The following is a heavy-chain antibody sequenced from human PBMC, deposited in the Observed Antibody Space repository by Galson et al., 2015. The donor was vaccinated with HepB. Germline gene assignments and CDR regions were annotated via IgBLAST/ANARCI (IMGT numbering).Heavy chain of an antibody. Sequence: SLRLSCAASGFTFSGCSMHWVRQAPGKGLEWVAVISHDGSNKYYADSVKGRFTISRDNSKNTLYLQMNSLRAEDTAVYYCANSIAAPYYDYYYGMDVWGQGTTVTVSS. V-gene: IGHV3-30*18. D-gene: IGHD6-13*01. CDR3: ANSIAAPYYDYYYGMDV. CDR2: ISHDGSNK. J-gene: IGHJ6*02. CDR1: GFTFSGCS.